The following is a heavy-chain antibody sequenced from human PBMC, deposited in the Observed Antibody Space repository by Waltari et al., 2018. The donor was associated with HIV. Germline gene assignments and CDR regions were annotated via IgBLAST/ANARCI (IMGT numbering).Heavy chain of an antibody. D-gene: IGHD3-3*01. CDR2: IYSRGST. V-gene: IGHV4-59*01. Sequence: QVQLQESGPGLVKPSETLSLTCTVSGDPITGYYWSWVRQPPGKGLDWIGHIYSRGSTTYNPSLKSRVTISVDTSKNQLSLKLSSVTAADTAVFYCARHYNFWSGYYGALVYWGQGALVTVSS. CDR1: GDPITGYY. CDR3: ARHYNFWSGYYGALVY. J-gene: IGHJ4*02.